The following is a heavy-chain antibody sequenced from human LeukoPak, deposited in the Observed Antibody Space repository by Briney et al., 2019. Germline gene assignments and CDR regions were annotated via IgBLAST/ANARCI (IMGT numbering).Heavy chain of an antibody. Sequence: GGSLRLSCAASGFTFSSYGMHWVRQAPGKGLEWVAVISYDGSNNYYADSVKGRFTISRDNSENTLYLQMNSLRAEDTAVYYCAKDRKVWIQLVGWYFDLWGRGTLVTVSS. V-gene: IGHV3-30*18. CDR1: GFTFSSYG. J-gene: IGHJ2*01. CDR3: AKDRKVWIQLVGWYFDL. CDR2: ISYDGSNN. D-gene: IGHD5-18*01.